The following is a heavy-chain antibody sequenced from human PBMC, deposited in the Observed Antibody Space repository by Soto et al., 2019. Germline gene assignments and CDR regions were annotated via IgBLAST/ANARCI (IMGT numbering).Heavy chain of an antibody. J-gene: IGHJ6*02. V-gene: IGHV4-39*01. CDR1: GGSISSSSYY. CDR3: ARPLWFGEAAYYYYGMDV. D-gene: IGHD3-10*01. Sequence: SETLSLTCTVSGGSISSSSYYWGLIRQPPGKGLEWIGSIYYSGSTYYNPSLKSRVTISVDTSKNQFSLKLSSVTAADTAVYYCARPLWFGEAAYYYYGMDVWGQGTTVTVSS. CDR2: IYYSGST.